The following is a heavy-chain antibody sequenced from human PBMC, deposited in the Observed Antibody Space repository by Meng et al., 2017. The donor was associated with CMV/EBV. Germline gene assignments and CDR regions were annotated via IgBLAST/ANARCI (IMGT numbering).Heavy chain of an antibody. J-gene: IGHJ5*02. CDR2: INHSGST. CDR3: ARGGNWFDP. V-gene: IGHV4-34*01. CDR1: GGSFSGYY. Sequence: VQHQQWVAGRLNPSETLSLTCAVYGGSFSGYYWSWTRQPPGKGLEWIGEINHSGSTNYNPSLKSRVTISVDTSKNQFSLKLSSVTAADTAVYYCARGGNWFDPWGQGTLVTVAS.